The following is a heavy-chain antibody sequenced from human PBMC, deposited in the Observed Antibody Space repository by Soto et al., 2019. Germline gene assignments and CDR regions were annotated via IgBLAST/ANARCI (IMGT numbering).Heavy chain of an antibody. J-gene: IGHJ3*02. D-gene: IGHD2-15*01. CDR2: ISNGGDT. CDR1: GFIVSSTY. Sequence: EVHLVESGGGLVQPGGSLRLSCAASGFIVSSTYMSWVRQAPGKGLEWVSVISNGGDTHYADSVKGRFSLSRDISNNPLHLQMSSLSAEDTAVYYCAREPRYCSGGSCSITGDAYDIWGQGTMVTVSS. CDR3: AREPRYCSGGSCSITGDAYDI. V-gene: IGHV3-66*01.